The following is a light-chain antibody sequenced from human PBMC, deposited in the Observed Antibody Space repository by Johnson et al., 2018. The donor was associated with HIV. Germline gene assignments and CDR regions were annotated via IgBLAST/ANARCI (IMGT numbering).Light chain of an antibody. CDR3: AAWDASLNGHYV. J-gene: IGLJ1*01. V-gene: IGLV1-44*01. CDR1: NSNIGSNT. Sequence: QPVLTQPPSASGTPGQRVTISCSGSNSNIGSNTVNWYQQLPGTAPKLLIYRNNQRPSGVPDRFSGSKSGTSASLAISGLQAGDEADYYCAAWDASLNGHYVFGTGTKVTVL. CDR2: RNN.